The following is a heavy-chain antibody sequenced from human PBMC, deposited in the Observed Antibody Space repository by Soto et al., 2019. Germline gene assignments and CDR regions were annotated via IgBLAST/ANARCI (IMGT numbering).Heavy chain of an antibody. D-gene: IGHD4-17*01. V-gene: IGHV4-59*01. Sequence: SETLSLTCTVSGGSISSYYWSWVRQPPGKGLEWIGYIYYSGSTNYNPSLKSRVTISVDTSKNQFSLKLSSVTAADTAVYYCARSTGDYGYYFDYWGQGTLVTVSS. J-gene: IGHJ4*02. CDR1: GGSISSYY. CDR2: IYYSGST. CDR3: ARSTGDYGYYFDY.